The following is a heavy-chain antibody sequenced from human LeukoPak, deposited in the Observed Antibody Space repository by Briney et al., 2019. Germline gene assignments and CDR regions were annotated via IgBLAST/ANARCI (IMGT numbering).Heavy chain of an antibody. CDR1: GGTFSSDA. CDR2: IIPIFGTA. J-gene: IGHJ3*02. V-gene: IGHV1-69*05. D-gene: IGHD1-26*01. CDR3: ARARSVRGKYDAFDI. Sequence: ASVNVSCKASGGTFSSDAISWVRQATGQGLERMGGIIPIFGTANYAQKFQGRVTITTDESTSTAYMELSSLRSEDTAVYYCARARSVRGKYDAFDIWGQGAMVTVSS.